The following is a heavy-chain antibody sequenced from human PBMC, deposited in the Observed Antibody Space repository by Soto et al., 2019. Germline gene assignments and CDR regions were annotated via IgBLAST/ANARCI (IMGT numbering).Heavy chain of an antibody. CDR3: ARGHNWNGNYDMDV. J-gene: IGHJ6*03. CDR2: IWYDGSNK. D-gene: IGHD1-20*01. CDR1: GFTFSSYG. V-gene: IGHV3-33*01. Sequence: QVQLVESGGGVVQPGRSLRLSCAASGFTFSSYGMHWVRQAPGKGLEWVAVIWYDGSNKYYADSVKGRFTISRDNSKNTLYLQMNSLRAEDTAVYYCARGHNWNGNYDMDVWGKGTTVTVS.